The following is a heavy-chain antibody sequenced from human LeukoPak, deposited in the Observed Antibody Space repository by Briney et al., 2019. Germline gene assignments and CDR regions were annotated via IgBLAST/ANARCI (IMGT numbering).Heavy chain of an antibody. CDR2: IFNSGTT. CDR1: GASVNSDSYY. D-gene: IGHD5-18*01. J-gene: IGHJ4*02. CDR3: ADTYGN. Sequence: RSETLSLTCTVTGASVNSDSYYWSWIRQPPGQGLEWIGYIFNSGTTYYIPSLRSRVIISLDTSKNQFSPKMSSVTAADTAVYFCADTYGNWGQGTLVTVSS. V-gene: IGHV4-30-4*08.